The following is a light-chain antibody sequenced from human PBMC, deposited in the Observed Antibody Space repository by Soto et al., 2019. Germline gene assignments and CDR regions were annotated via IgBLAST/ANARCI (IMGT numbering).Light chain of an antibody. CDR1: QGISSY. Sequence: IQLTQSPSSLSASVGDRVTITCRASQGISSYLAWYQQKPGRAPKLLIYAASTLQSGVPLRFSGSGSGTDFTLTISSLQPEDFATYYCQQSYSTPLTFGGGTKVDIK. V-gene: IGKV1-39*01. CDR3: QQSYSTPLT. CDR2: AAS. J-gene: IGKJ4*01.